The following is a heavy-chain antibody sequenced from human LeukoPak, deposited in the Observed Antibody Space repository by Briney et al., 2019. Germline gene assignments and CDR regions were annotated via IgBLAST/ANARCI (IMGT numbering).Heavy chain of an antibody. CDR1: GFTFSSYA. Sequence: PGGSLRLSCAASGFTFSSYAMHWVRQAPGKGLEWVAVISYDGSNKYYADSVKGRFTISRDNSKNTLYLQMNSLRDEDTAVYYCAGDFGYFQHWGQGTLVTVSS. D-gene: IGHD3-10*01. V-gene: IGHV3-30-3*01. J-gene: IGHJ1*01. CDR2: ISYDGSNK. CDR3: AGDFGYFQH.